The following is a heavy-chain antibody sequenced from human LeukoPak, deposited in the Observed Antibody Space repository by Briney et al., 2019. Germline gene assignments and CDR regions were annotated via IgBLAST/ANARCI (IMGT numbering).Heavy chain of an antibody. CDR1: GFTFRSYG. J-gene: IGHJ5*02. D-gene: IGHD5-12*01. V-gene: IGHV3-74*03. Sequence: PGGSLRLSCAVSGFTFRSYGMHWVRQIPGKELVWVSHINSDGTRTMYADSVKGRFTISRDNAMHTVDLQMSSLRAEDTAVYFCARDGHDYGTDHWGQGILVIVSS. CDR2: INSDGTRT. CDR3: ARDGHDYGTDH.